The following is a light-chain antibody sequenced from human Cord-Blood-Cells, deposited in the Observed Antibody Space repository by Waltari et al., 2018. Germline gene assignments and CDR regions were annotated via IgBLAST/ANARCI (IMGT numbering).Light chain of an antibody. CDR2: DAS. J-gene: IGKJ2*01. V-gene: IGKV3-11*01. Sequence: ELVLPQSPATLSLSPGVRATLSCRASQSVSSYLAWYQQKPGQAPRLLIYDASNRATGIPARLSGSGSGTDFTLTISSLEPEDFAFYCCQQRSNWPPGYTFGQGTKLEI. CDR1: QSVSSY. CDR3: QQRSNWPPGYT.